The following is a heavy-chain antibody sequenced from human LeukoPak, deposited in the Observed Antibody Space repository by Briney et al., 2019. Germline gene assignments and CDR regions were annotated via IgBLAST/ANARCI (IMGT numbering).Heavy chain of an antibody. D-gene: IGHD4-17*01. Sequence: GGSLRLSCAASGFTFSDYYMSWIRQAPGKGLEWVSYISSSSYTNYADSVTGRFTISRDNAKNSLYLQMNSLRAEDTAVYYCARDRTVTTPYYYYGMDVWGKGTTVTVSS. V-gene: IGHV3-11*06. CDR1: GFTFSDYY. CDR3: ARDRTVTTPYYYYGMDV. J-gene: IGHJ6*04. CDR2: ISSSSYT.